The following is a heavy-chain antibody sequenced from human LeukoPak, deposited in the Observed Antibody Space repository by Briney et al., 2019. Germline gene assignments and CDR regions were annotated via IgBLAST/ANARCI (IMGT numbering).Heavy chain of an antibody. CDR1: GGTFSSYA. Sequence: GASVKVSCKASGGTFSSYAISWVRQAPGQGLDWMGGIIPIFGTANYAQKFQGRVTITADESTSTAYMELSSLRSEDTAVYYCARGIAAAGDFDYWGQGTLVTVSS. CDR3: ARGIAAAGDFDY. D-gene: IGHD6-13*01. CDR2: IIPIFGTA. V-gene: IGHV1-69*01. J-gene: IGHJ4*02.